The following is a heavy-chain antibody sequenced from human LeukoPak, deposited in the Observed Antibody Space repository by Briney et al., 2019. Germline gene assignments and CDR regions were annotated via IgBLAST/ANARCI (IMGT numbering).Heavy chain of an antibody. Sequence: GESLKISCKGSGYIFTNYWIGWVRQMPGKGLEWMGIISPGDSDTRYSPSFQGQGTISADKSISTAYLQWSSLKASDTAIYYCARRGLTGSYYYGMDVWGQGTTVTVSS. J-gene: IGHJ6*02. CDR3: ARRGLTGSYYYGMDV. D-gene: IGHD3-9*01. CDR1: GYIFTNYW. CDR2: ISPGDSDT. V-gene: IGHV5-51*01.